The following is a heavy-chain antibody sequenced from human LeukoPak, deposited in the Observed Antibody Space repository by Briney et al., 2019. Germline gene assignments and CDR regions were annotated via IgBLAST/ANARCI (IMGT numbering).Heavy chain of an antibody. CDR1: GGSISSSSYY. D-gene: IGHD2-21*02. CDR3: LKGDDNGPHPIH. CDR2: IYYSGST. J-gene: IGHJ4*02. Sequence: SETLSLTCTVSGGSISSSSYYWGWIRQPPGKGLEWIDSIYYSGSTYYNPSLKSRDTISVDTSKNQFSLKLSSVTAADTAVYYCLKGDDNGPHPIHWGQGTLVTASS. V-gene: IGHV4-39*01.